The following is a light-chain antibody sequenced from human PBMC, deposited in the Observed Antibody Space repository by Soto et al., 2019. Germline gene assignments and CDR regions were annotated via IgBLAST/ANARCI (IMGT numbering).Light chain of an antibody. CDR2: YVD. CDR1: SRDVGAYDY. Sequence: QSALTQPASVSGSPGQSITISCTGTSRDVGAYDYVSWYLQYPDKAPQLLIYYVDHRPSGVSSRFSGSKSGNTASLTISGLQAEDEGDYYCSSYAHGSIYVFGTGTKLTVL. CDR3: SSYAHGSIYV. V-gene: IGLV2-14*03. J-gene: IGLJ1*01.